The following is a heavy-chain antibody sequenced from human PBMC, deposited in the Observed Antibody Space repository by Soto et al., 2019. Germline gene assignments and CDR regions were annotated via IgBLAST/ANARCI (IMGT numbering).Heavy chain of an antibody. V-gene: IGHV4-30-2*01. Sequence: QLQLQESGSGLVKPSQTLSLTCAVSDGSISSGGYSWSWIRQPPGKGLECIGYIYHSVSTYYNPSLKSRVTISVDRSKNQFSLKLNSVTAADTAVYYCARGPPLGYWGQGTLVTVSS. CDR3: ARGPPLGY. CDR2: IYHSVST. J-gene: IGHJ4*02. CDR1: DGSISSGGYS.